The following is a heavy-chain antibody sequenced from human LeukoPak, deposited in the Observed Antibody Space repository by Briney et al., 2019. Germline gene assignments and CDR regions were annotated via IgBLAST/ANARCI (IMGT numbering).Heavy chain of an antibody. CDR1: GYTFTSYD. CDR3: ARGRQIVATDY. CDR2: MNPNSGNT. Sequence: GASVKVSCKASGYTFTSYDINWVRQATGQGLEWMGWMNPNSGNTGYAQKFQGRVTITRDTSASTAYMELTSLRSEDTAVYYCARGRQIVATDYWGQGTLVTVSS. D-gene: IGHD5-12*01. V-gene: IGHV1-8*01. J-gene: IGHJ4*02.